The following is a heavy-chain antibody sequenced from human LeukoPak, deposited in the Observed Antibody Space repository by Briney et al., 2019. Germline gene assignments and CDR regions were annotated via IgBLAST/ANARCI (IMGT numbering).Heavy chain of an antibody. CDR2: ISGNGDKI. CDR1: GFTFRNYA. J-gene: IGHJ4*02. Sequence: GGSLRLSCAASGFTFRNYAMAWVRQAPGKGLEWVSGISGNGDKIYYADSVKGRFTISRDNSKSTLRLQMNSLRGEDTAVYYCAKGDYSHSSGYAPLFDYWGQGTLVTVSS. V-gene: IGHV3-23*01. D-gene: IGHD3-22*01. CDR3: AKGDYSHSSGYAPLFDY.